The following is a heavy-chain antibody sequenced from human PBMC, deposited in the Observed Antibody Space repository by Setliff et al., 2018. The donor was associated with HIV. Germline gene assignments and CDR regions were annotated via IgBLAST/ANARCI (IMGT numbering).Heavy chain of an antibody. CDR2: IRNDASNT. V-gene: IGHV3-30*02. CDR1: DFTVTNAW. J-gene: IGHJ4*02. D-gene: IGHD6-19*01. Sequence: GGSLRLSCAASDFTVTNAWMNWVRQAPGKGLEWVTFIRNDASNTYYADSVKGRFTISRDSSKNTLYLQMDSLRTEDTAVYYCAKTQGWHLINYWGPGTLVTVSS. CDR3: AKTQGWHLINY.